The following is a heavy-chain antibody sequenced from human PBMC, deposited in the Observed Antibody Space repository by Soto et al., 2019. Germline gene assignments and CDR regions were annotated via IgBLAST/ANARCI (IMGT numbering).Heavy chain of an antibody. D-gene: IGHD2-15*01. CDR1: GFTFSSYG. V-gene: IGHV3-30*18. CDR3: AKDPRYCSGGSCLSALYYYGMDV. J-gene: IGHJ6*02. Sequence: PGGSLRLSCAASGFTFSSYGMHWVRQAPGKGLEWVAVISYDGSNKYYADSVKGRFTISRDNSKNTLYLQMNSLRAEDTAVYYCAKDPRYCSGGSCLSALYYYGMDVWGQGTTVTVSS. CDR2: ISYDGSNK.